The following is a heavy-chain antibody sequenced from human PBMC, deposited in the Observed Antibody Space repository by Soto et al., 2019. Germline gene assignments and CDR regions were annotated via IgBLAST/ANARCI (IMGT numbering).Heavy chain of an antibody. CDR3: ARASRYYWNYMMY. CDR2: VSAYNGNT. V-gene: IGHV1-18*01. D-gene: IGHD1-7*01. Sequence: QVQLVQSGAEVKKPGASVKVSCKASGYTFSNDAITWVRQASGQGLEWMGWVSAYNGNTNYAQKFKGRVTMTTDTSTSTAYMVIRSLRYDDAAVYFCARASRYYWNYMMYWGQGTLVTVSS. J-gene: IGHJ4*02. CDR1: GYTFSNDA.